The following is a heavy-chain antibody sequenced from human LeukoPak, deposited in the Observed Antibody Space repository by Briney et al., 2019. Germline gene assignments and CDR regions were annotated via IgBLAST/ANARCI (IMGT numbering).Heavy chain of an antibody. CDR3: ARRQRYCSSTGCVYYGMDV. D-gene: IGHD2-2*01. CDR1: GGSISSYY. J-gene: IGHJ6*02. CDR2: IYYSGST. Sequence: PSETLSLTCTVSGGSISSYYWSWIRQPPGKGLEWIGYIYYSGSTNYNPSLKSRVTISVDTSKNQFSLKLSSVTAADTAVYYCARRQRYCSSTGCVYYGMDVWGQGTTVTVSS. V-gene: IGHV4-59*08.